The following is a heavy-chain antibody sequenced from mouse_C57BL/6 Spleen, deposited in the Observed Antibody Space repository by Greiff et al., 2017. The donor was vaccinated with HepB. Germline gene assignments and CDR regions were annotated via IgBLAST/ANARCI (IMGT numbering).Heavy chain of an antibody. CDR3: ARYGYDDYYAMDY. CDR2: ISYSGST. Sequence: VQLKESGPGLAKPSQTLSLTCSVTGYSITSDYWNWIRQFPGNKLEYMGYISYSGSTYYNKSPNSRISITRDTSKNQYYLQLNSVTTEDTATYYWARYGYDDYYAMDYWGQGTSVTVSS. CDR1: GYSITSDY. V-gene: IGHV3-8*01. J-gene: IGHJ4*01. D-gene: IGHD2-2*01.